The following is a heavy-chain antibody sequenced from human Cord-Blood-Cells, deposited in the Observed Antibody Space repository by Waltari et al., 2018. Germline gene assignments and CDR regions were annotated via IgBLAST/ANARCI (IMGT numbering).Heavy chain of an antibody. CDR1: GYSFTSYW. V-gene: IGHV5-51*03. Sequence: EVQLVQSGAEVKKPGESLKISCKGSGYSFTSYWIGWVGPMPGKGLEWMGIIYPGDSDTRYSPSFQGQVTISADKSISTAYLQWSSLKASDTAMYYCARRSYYDFWSGYRGAFDIWGQGTMVTVSS. CDR3: ARRSYYDFWSGYRGAFDI. J-gene: IGHJ3*02. CDR2: IYPGDSDT. D-gene: IGHD3-3*01.